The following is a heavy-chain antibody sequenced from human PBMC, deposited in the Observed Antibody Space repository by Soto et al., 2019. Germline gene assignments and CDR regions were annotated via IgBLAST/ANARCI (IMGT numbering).Heavy chain of an antibody. CDR1: GGTFSSYA. Sequence: GASVKVSCKASGGTFSSYAISWVRQAPGQGLEWMGGIIPIFGTANYAQKFQGRVTITADESTSTAYMELSSLRSEDTAVYYCARDPEVEAARYFDCWGQGTLVTVSS. CDR2: IIPIFGTA. CDR3: ARDPEVEAARYFDC. J-gene: IGHJ4*02. D-gene: IGHD6-6*01. V-gene: IGHV1-69*13.